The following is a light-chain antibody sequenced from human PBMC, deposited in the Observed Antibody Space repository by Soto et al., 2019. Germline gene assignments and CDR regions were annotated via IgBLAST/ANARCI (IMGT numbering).Light chain of an antibody. CDR1: QGINNY. CDR2: AAS. V-gene: IGKV1-16*01. CDR3: QQYNIYPLT. Sequence: DVQLTQSPSSLSASVGDRVTITCRASQGINNYLAWYQQKPGNAPKSLIYAASSLQTGVPSRFSGSESGTDFTLTIRNLQPEDSATYYCQQYNIYPLTFGGGTKGEIK. J-gene: IGKJ4*01.